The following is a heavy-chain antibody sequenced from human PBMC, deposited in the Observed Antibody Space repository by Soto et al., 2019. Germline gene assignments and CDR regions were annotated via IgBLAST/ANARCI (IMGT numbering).Heavy chain of an antibody. CDR3: ASETLYYYDSSGYSGNWFDP. Sequence: SETLSLTCSVSGGSISSGGYYWSWIRQHPGKGLEWIGYIYYSGSTYYNPSLKSRVTISVDTSKNKFSLKLSSVTAADTAVYYCASETLYYYDSSGYSGNWFDPWGQGTLVTVSS. CDR2: IYYSGST. V-gene: IGHV4-31*03. CDR1: GGSISSGGYY. J-gene: IGHJ5*02. D-gene: IGHD3-22*01.